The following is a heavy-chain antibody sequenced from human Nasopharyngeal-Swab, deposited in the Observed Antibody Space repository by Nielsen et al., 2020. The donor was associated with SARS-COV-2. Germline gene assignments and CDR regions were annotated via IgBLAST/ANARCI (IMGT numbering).Heavy chain of an antibody. V-gene: IGHV3-74*01. Sequence: GESLKISCVASGFTFSSYWMHWVRQAPGKGLVWVSRINSDGSSTSYADSVKGRFTISRDNAKNTLYLQMNSLRAEDTAVYYCARVRGDYDSSGYYYHDGAFDIWGQGTMVTVSS. CDR1: GFTFSSYW. CDR2: INSDGSST. D-gene: IGHD3-22*01. CDR3: ARVRGDYDSSGYYYHDGAFDI. J-gene: IGHJ3*02.